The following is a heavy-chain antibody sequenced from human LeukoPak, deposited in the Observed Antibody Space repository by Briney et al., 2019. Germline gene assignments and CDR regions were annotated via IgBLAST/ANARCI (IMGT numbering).Heavy chain of an antibody. J-gene: IGHJ6*02. CDR1: GGSISSYY. V-gene: IGHV4-59*08. D-gene: IGHD1-26*01. Sequence: SETLSLTCTVSGGSISSYYWSWIRQPPGKGLEWIGYIYYSGSTNYNPSLKSRVTMSVDTSKNQFSLKLNSVTAADTAVYYCARGVAGGSYPRYYYGMDVWGQGTTVTVSS. CDR3: ARGVAGGSYPRYYYGMDV. CDR2: IYYSGST.